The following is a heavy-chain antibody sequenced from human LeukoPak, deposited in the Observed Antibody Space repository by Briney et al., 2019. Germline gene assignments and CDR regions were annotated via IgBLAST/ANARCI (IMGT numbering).Heavy chain of an antibody. J-gene: IGHJ4*02. CDR3: AKDSLTGHTNRPSYFDY. Sequence: RRSLRLSCAASGFTFSSYGMHWVRQAPGKGLEWVAVISYDGSNKYYADSVKGRFTISRDNSKNTLYLQMNSLRAEDTAVYCCAKDSLTGHTNRPSYFDYWGQGTLVTVSS. D-gene: IGHD3-9*01. V-gene: IGHV3-30*18. CDR2: ISYDGSNK. CDR1: GFTFSSYG.